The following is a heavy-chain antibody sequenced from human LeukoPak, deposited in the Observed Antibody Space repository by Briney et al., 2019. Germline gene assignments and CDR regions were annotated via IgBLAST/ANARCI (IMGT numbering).Heavy chain of an antibody. Sequence: GGSLRLSCAASGFTVSSNYMSWVRQAPGKGLEWVSVIYSGGSTYYADSVKGRFTISRDNSKNTLYLQMNSLRAEDTAVYYCARRGGSSSRRSPIDYWGQGTLVTVSS. CDR2: IYSGGST. D-gene: IGHD6-6*01. CDR3: ARRGGSSSRRSPIDY. V-gene: IGHV3-53*01. J-gene: IGHJ4*02. CDR1: GFTVSSNY.